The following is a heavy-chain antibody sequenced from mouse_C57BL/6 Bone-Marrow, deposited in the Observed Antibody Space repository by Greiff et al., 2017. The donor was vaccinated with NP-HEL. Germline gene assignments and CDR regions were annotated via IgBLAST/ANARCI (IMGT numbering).Heavy chain of an antibody. D-gene: IGHD6-2*01. CDR3: AREEFVSYAMDY. J-gene: IGHJ4*01. Sequence: VHVKQSGPELVKPGASVKISCKASGYSFTDYNMNWVKQSNGKSLEWIGVINPNYGTTSYNQKFKGKATLTVDQSSSTAYMQLNSLTSEDSAVYYCAREEFVSYAMDYWGQGTSVTVSS. CDR2: INPNYGTT. V-gene: IGHV1-39*01. CDR1: GYSFTDYN.